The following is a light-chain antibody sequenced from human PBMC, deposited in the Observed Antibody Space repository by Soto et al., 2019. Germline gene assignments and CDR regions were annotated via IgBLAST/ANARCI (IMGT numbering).Light chain of an antibody. V-gene: IGKV1-5*01. J-gene: IGKJ3*01. CDR3: QQYNSFSGVT. Sequence: DIQMTQSPSTLSASVGDRVTITCRASQSISTWLAWYQQKPGKAPKLLIYDASILESGVPSRFSGRGSGTEFTLTISSLQPDDFATYYCQQYNSFSGVTFGPGTKVDI. CDR2: DAS. CDR1: QSISTW.